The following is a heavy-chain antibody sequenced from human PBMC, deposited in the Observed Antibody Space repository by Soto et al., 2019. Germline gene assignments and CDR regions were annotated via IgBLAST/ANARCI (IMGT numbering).Heavy chain of an antibody. V-gene: IGHV3-23*01. J-gene: IGHJ4*02. CDR3: TKDPRPGYDNAYHYFGQ. CDR1: GFTFKDYA. CDR2: IAENDGKT. Sequence: GGSLRLSCAASGFTFKDYAMSWVRQAPGRGLEWVSGIAENDGKTYYADSVKGRFTISRDNGKYTLFLQMNNLRAEDTAIYYCTKDPRPGYDNAYHYFGQWRQGTLVTVSS. D-gene: IGHD2-2*01.